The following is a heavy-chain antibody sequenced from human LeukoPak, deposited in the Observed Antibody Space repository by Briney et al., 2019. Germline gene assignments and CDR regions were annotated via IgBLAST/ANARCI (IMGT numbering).Heavy chain of an antibody. CDR1: GFTFSSYS. V-gene: IGHV3-48*01. Sequence: GGSLRLSCAASGFTFSSYSMNWVRQAPGKGLEWVSYISSSSTTIYYADSVKGRFTISRDNSKNTLYLQMNSLRAEDTAVYYCAKDHGSGSYYNPFDYWGQGTLVTVSS. J-gene: IGHJ4*02. CDR3: AKDHGSGSYYNPFDY. D-gene: IGHD3-10*01. CDR2: ISSSSTTI.